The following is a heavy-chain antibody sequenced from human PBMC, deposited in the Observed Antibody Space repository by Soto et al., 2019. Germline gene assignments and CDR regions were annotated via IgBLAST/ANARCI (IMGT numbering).Heavy chain of an antibody. CDR2: INPNSGGT. D-gene: IGHD6-13*01. CDR3: ARGIAAAGTAFLGWFDP. CDR1: GYTFTGYY. Sequence: ASVKVSCKASGYTFTGYYMHWVRQAPGQGLEWMGWINPNSGGTNYAQKFQGRVTMTRDTSISTAYMELSRLRSDDTAVYYCARGIAAAGTAFLGWFDPWGQGTLVTVSS. J-gene: IGHJ5*02. V-gene: IGHV1-2*02.